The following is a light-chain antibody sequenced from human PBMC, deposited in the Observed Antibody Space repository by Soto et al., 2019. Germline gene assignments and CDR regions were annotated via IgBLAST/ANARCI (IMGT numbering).Light chain of an antibody. CDR2: KAS. Sequence: DIQMTQSPSTLSGSVGDRVTITCRASQTISSWLAWYQQKPGKAPKLLIYKASTLKSGVPSRFSGSGSGTEFTLTISSLQSEDFGVYYCQQYYSFPWTFGQGTKVDI. CDR3: QQYYSFPWT. V-gene: IGKV1-5*03. J-gene: IGKJ1*01. CDR1: QTISSW.